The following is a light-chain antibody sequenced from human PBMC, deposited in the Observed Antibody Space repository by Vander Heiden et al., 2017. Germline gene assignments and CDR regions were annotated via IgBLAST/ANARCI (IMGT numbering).Light chain of an antibody. CDR3: MQALQTPHP. Sequence: DIVMTQSPLSLPVTPGEPASISCRSSQSLLHSNGYNYLDWYLQKPGQSPQLLIYLGSNRASGVPDRFSGSGSGTDFTLKISRVEAEDVGVYYCMQALQTPHPFGQGTKVEIK. J-gene: IGKJ1*01. CDR1: QSLLHSNGYNY. CDR2: LGS. V-gene: IGKV2-28*01.